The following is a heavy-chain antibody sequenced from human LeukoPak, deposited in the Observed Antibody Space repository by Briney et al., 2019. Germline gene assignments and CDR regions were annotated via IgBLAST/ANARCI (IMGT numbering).Heavy chain of an antibody. CDR2: INSDGSWT. CDR1: GNYW. Sequence: GVSLRLSCAASGNYWMHWVRQVPGKGLVWVSHINSDGSWTSYADSVKGRFTISKDNAKNTVYLQINSLRAEDTAVYYCVSFYETYWGRGTLVTVSS. V-gene: IGHV3-74*01. D-gene: IGHD2/OR15-2a*01. CDR3: VSFYETY. J-gene: IGHJ4*02.